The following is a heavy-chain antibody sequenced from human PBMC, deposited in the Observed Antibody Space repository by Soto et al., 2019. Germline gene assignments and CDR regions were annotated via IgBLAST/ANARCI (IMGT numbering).Heavy chain of an antibody. Sequence: QVQLVQSGAEVKKPGASVKVSCKASGYTFTGYYMHWVRQAPGQGLEWMGWINPNSGGSNYAQKFQGRVTMTRDTSISTAYMELSRLRSDDTAVYYCARDPPGGSSSGWYVGYFDLWGRGTLVTVSS. CDR3: ARDPPGGSSSGWYVGYFDL. CDR2: INPNSGGS. V-gene: IGHV1-2*02. D-gene: IGHD6-19*01. CDR1: GYTFTGYY. J-gene: IGHJ2*01.